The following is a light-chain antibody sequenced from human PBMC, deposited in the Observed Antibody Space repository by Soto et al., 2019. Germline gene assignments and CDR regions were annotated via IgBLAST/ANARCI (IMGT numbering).Light chain of an antibody. V-gene: IGKV3-11*01. CDR1: QSVAGS. CDR3: QQRSNRIT. J-gene: IGKJ5*01. Sequence: EFVLTQSPATLSLSTWDRAILSFRASQSVAGSLAWYQQKPGQAPRLLIYDISTRAAAIPARFSGSGSGTDFTLTVSSLEPEDFALYYCQQRSNRITFGQGTRLEIK. CDR2: DIS.